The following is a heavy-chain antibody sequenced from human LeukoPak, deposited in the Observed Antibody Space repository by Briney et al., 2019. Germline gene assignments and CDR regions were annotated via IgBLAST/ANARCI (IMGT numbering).Heavy chain of an antibody. J-gene: IGHJ4*02. Sequence: SETLSLTCTVSGGSISSGGYYWSWIRQHPGKGLEWIGYIYYSGSTYYNPSLKSQVTISVDTSKNQFSLKLSSVTAADTAVYYCARTSIAAHTDYWGQGTLVTVSS. CDR3: ARTSIAAHTDY. D-gene: IGHD6-6*01. V-gene: IGHV4-31*01. CDR1: GGSISSGGYY. CDR2: IYYSGST.